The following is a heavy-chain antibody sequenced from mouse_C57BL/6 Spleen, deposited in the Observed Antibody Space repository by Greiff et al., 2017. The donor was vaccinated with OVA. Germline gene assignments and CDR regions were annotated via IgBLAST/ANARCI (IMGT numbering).Heavy chain of an antibody. V-gene: IGHV5-9*01. CDR2: ISGGGGNT. D-gene: IGHD1-1*01. CDR1: GFTFSSYT. CDR3: ARGGGSNYFDY. Sequence: EVQVVESGGGLVKPGGSLKLSCAASGFTFSSYTMSWVRQTPEKRLEWVATISGGGGNTYYPDSVKGRFTISRDKAKNTLYLQMSSLRSEDTALYYCARGGGSNYFDYWGQGTTLTVSS. J-gene: IGHJ2*01.